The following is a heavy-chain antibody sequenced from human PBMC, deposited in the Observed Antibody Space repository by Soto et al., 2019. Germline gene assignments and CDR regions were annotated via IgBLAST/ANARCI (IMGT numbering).Heavy chain of an antibody. V-gene: IGHV1-46*03. CDR1: GYTFTIYY. CDR3: ASAIVVVPAAHDAFDI. J-gene: IGHJ3*02. Sequence: ASVKVSCKASGYTFTIYYMHWVRQAPGQGLEWMGIINPSGGSTSYAQKFQGRVTMTRDTSTSTVYMELSSLRSEDTAVYYCASAIVVVPAAHDAFDIWGQGTMVTVSS. D-gene: IGHD2-2*01. CDR2: INPSGGST.